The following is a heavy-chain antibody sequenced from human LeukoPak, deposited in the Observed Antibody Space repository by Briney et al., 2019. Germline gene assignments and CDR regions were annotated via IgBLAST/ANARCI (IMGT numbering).Heavy chain of an antibody. J-gene: IGHJ4*02. CDR3: AGGYSSGWYRDY. CDR1: GGSHTGNY. CDR2: INHSGST. Sequence: SETLSLTCDIYGGSHTGNYWTWIRQPSGKGLEWIGEINHSGSTNYNPSLKSRVTISIDKSKNQFSLNLSSVTAADTAVYYCAGGYSSGWYRDYWGQGTLVTVSS. D-gene: IGHD6-19*01. V-gene: IGHV4-34*01.